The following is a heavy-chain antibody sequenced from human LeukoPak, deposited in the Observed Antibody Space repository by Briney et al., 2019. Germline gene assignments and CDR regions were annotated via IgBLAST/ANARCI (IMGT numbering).Heavy chain of an antibody. CDR2: VSKSGSF. V-gene: IGHV4-61*08. CDR1: GGSISSSGYS. D-gene: IGHD3-16*01. Sequence: PPETLSLTCAVSGGSISSSGYSWSWIRQPPGKGLEWIGYVSKSGSFNYNPSLKSRVNLSVDTSKNQFSLKLTSVTAADTAIYYCARSKYDYVWGSSRPKWFDPWGQGTLVTVSS. CDR3: ARSKYDYVWGSSRPKWFDP. J-gene: IGHJ5*02.